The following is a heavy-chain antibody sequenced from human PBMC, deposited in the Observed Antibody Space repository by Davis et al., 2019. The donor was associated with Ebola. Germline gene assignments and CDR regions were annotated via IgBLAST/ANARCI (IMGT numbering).Heavy chain of an antibody. CDR1: GFTFSDYY. J-gene: IGHJ4*02. CDR3: AKEGVPAAILDY. CDR2: ISGSGGST. D-gene: IGHD2-2*01. Sequence: GESLKISCAASGFTFSDYYMSWVRQAPGKGLEWVSAISGSGGSTYYADSVKGRFTISRDNSKNTLYLQMNSLRAEDTAVYYCAKEGVPAAILDYWGQGTLVTVSS. V-gene: IGHV3-23*01.